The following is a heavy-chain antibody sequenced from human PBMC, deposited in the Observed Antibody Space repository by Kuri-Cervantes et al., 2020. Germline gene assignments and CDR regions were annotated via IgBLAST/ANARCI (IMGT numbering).Heavy chain of an antibody. CDR1: GYAFTSYY. CDR3: ASRAGNPPGTYYYYYMDV. D-gene: IGHD1-14*01. V-gene: IGHV1-46*01. Sequence: ASVKVSCKASGYAFTSYYMHWVRQAPGQGLEWMGIINPSGGSTSYAQKFQGRVTMTRDTSTSTVYMELSSLRSEDTAVYYCASRAGNPPGTYYYYYMDVWGKGTTVTVSS. J-gene: IGHJ6*03. CDR2: INPSGGST.